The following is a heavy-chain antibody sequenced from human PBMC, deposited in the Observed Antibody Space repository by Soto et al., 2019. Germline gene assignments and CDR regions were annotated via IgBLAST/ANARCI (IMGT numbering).Heavy chain of an antibody. Sequence: GGSLRLSCAASGFPFPQYDMNWVRQAPGKGLEWVAAVGRFGNTYYRDSVRGRFTISRDDSRNLVFLQMSRLRVDDSAVYFCGREGGRASAAGGCFDSWGPGTLVTVSS. CDR2: VGRFGNT. CDR3: GREGGRASAAGGCFDS. V-gene: IGHV3-23*01. D-gene: IGHD1-26*01. J-gene: IGHJ4*02. CDR1: GFPFPQYD.